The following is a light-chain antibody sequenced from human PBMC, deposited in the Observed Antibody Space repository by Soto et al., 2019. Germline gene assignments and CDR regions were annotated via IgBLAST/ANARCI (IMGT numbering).Light chain of an antibody. CDR2: EVT. CDR1: SSDVGGYNF. V-gene: IGLV2-14*01. CDR3: XSYTSSDTRV. J-gene: IGLJ1*01. Sequence: QSALTQPASVSGSPGQSITISCTGTSSDVGGYNFVSWYQQHPGKAPKLIIYEVTNRPAGVSXXFSGSKSGNTASLTISGXXAXDXXXXXCXSYTSSDTRVFGTGTKLTVL.